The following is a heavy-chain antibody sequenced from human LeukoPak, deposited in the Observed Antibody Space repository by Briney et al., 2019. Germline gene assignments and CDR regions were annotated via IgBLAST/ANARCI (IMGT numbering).Heavy chain of an antibody. CDR3: AREAFTYYYDSSGFGY. J-gene: IGHJ4*02. V-gene: IGHV3-33*01. Sequence: GGSLRLSCAASGFTFSSYGMHWVRQAPGKGLEGVAVIWYDGSNKYCADSVKGRFTISRDNSKNTLYLQMNSLRAEDTAVYYCAREAFTYYYDSSGFGYWGQGTLVTVSS. CDR2: IWYDGSNK. CDR1: GFTFSSYG. D-gene: IGHD3-22*01.